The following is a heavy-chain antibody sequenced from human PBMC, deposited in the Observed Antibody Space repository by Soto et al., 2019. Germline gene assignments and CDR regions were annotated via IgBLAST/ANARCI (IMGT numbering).Heavy chain of an antibody. D-gene: IGHD6-13*01. CDR1: GFTFSNYA. Sequence: EVQLLEFGGGLVQPGESLRLSCATSGFTFSNYAMSWVRQAPGKGLEWVSGISGSGGRTFDGDSVKGRFIISRDNSKNTLYLQLNSLRAEDTAVYYCAKDLIEWYYNSCGAFDVWGQGTIVTVSS. CDR2: ISGSGGRT. J-gene: IGHJ3*01. V-gene: IGHV3-23*01. CDR3: AKDLIEWYYNSCGAFDV.